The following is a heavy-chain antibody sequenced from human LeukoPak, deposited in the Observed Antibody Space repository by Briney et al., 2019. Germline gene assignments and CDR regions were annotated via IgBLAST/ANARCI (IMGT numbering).Heavy chain of an antibody. V-gene: IGHV3-7*01. CDR2: IDRDGTRQ. J-gene: IGHJ3*01. CDR3: ARDQSPTMYYGDSPVYHDALDL. Sequence: GGSLRLSCAASGFAFTPWMTWVRQAPGKGLEWVANIDRDGTRQNYVDSVKGQFTISRDNAKKSLYLQMNSLRAEDTAVYYCARDQSPTMYYGDSPVYHDALDLWGQGTTVTVSP. D-gene: IGHD2-8*01. CDR1: GFAFTPW.